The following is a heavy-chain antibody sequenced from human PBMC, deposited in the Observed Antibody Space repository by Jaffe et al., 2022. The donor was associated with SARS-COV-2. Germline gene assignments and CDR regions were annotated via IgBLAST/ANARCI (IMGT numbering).Heavy chain of an antibody. CDR2: INHSGST. D-gene: IGHD3-22*01. CDR1: GGSFSGYY. Sequence: QVQLQQWGAGLLKPSETLSLTCAVYGGSFSGYYWSWIRQPPGKGLEWIGEINHSGSTNYNPSLKSRVTISVDTSKNQFSLKLSSVTAADTAVYYCARVTSRYYYDTSRSHWFDPWGQGTLVTVSS. CDR3: ARVTSRYYYDTSRSHWFDP. J-gene: IGHJ5*02. V-gene: IGHV4-34*01.